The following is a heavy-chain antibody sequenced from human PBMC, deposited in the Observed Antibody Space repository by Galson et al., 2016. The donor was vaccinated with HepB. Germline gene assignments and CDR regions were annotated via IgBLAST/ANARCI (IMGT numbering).Heavy chain of an antibody. J-gene: IGHJ6*04. V-gene: IGHV3-23*01. CDR3: AKLKVSVLRFLDV. CDR1: GFTFKNYA. CDR2: LSGSGDTT. Sequence: SLRLSCAASGFTFKNYAMSWARQAPGRGLEWVSGLSGSGDTTYYADSVKGRFTISRDNSKNTVYLQMNSLRAEDTAIYYCAKLKVSVLRFLDVWGKGTTVTVSS. D-gene: IGHD3-3*01.